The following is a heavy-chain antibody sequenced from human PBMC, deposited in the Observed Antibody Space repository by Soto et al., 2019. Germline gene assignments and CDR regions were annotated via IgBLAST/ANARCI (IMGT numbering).Heavy chain of an antibody. CDR3: AREARGDEPTRDY. J-gene: IGHJ4*02. V-gene: IGHV1-2*04. CDR1: GYTFTGYY. D-gene: IGHD3-16*01. Sequence: ASVKVSCKASGYTFTGYYMHWVRQAPGQGLEWMGWINPNSGGTNYAQKFQGWVTMTRDTSIRPAYMGLSRLSFVDPAVYYWAREARGDEPTRDYGGQGTRVTSPQ. CDR2: INPNSGGT.